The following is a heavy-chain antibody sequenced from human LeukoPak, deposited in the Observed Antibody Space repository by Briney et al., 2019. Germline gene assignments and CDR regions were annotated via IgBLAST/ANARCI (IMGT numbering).Heavy chain of an antibody. V-gene: IGHV6-1*01. CDR1: ADSVSSNSAA. CDR3: ARFGMYEHSGYDSTDWYFDL. Sequence: SQTLSLTCAISADSVSSNSAAWNWIRQSPSRGLEWLGRTYYRSKWYNDYAVSVKSRITINPDTSKNQFSLQLNSVTPEDTAVYYCARFGMYEHSGYDSTDWYFDLWGRGTLVTVSS. J-gene: IGHJ2*01. CDR2: TYYRSKWYN. D-gene: IGHD5-12*01.